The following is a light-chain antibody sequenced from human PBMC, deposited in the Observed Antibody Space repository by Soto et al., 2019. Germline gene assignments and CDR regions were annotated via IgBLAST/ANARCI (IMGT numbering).Light chain of an antibody. Sequence: QSALTQPASVSVSPGQSITISCTGTSSDVGGHNSVSWYRQDPGKAPKLMIYDVSNRPSGVSDRFSGSKSGNTASLTISGLQIEDEADYYCSLFTSSVTYVFGIGTKVT. CDR2: DVS. CDR1: SSDVGGHNS. V-gene: IGLV2-14*01. J-gene: IGLJ1*01. CDR3: SLFTSSVTYV.